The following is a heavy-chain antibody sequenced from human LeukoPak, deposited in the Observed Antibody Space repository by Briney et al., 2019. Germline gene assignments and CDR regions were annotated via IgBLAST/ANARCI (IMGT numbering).Heavy chain of an antibody. D-gene: IGHD6-13*01. J-gene: IGHJ5*02. CDR3: ARGYSSSGYNWFDP. CDR2: INHSGST. V-gene: IGHV4-34*01. Sequence: PSETLSLTCAVYGGSFSGYYWSWIRQPPGKGLEWIGEINHSGSTNYNPSLKSRVTISVDTSKNQFSLKLSSVTAADTAVYYCARGYSSSGYNWFDPWGQGTLVTVSS. CDR1: GGSFSGYY.